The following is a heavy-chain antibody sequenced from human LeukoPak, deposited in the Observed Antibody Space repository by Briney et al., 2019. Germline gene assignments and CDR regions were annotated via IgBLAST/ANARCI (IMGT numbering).Heavy chain of an antibody. J-gene: IGHJ4*02. D-gene: IGHD5-18*01. CDR3: AKPPGVVDTAMGPNLD. CDR2: ISGSGGST. V-gene: IGHV3-23*01. Sequence: PGGSLRHSCAASGFTFGSYAMSWVRQAPGKGLEWVSAISGSGGSTYYADSVKGRFTIPRDNSKNTLYLQMNSLRAEDTAVYYCAKPPGVVDTAMGPNLDWGQGTLVTVSS. CDR1: GFTFGSYA.